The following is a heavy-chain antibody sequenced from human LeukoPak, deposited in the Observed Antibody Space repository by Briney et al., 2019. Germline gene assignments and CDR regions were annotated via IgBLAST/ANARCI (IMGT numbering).Heavy chain of an antibody. CDR3: AGDATNDWYNRFDP. CDR2: IHYSGST. CDR1: GGSVSSGNYY. D-gene: IGHD3-9*01. J-gene: IGHJ5*02. Sequence: SETLSLTCTVSGGSVSSGNYYWSWIRQPPGKGLEWIGYIHYSGSTHYNPSLKSRVAISVDTSKNMFSLRVNSVTAADTAVYYCAGDATNDWYNRFDPWGQGTLVTVSS. V-gene: IGHV4-61*01.